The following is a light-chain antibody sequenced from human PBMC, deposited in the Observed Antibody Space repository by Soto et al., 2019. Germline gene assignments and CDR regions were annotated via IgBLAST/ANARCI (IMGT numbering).Light chain of an antibody. CDR3: QQLNSFPIP. J-gene: IGKJ3*01. V-gene: IGKV1-9*01. Sequence: IQLPPSPSSLSASVGARVPITCRASQGISSFLAWYQQKPGKAPKLLIYGATTLQSGVPSRFSGSGSGTDFTLTIGSLQPEDFATYYCQQLNSFPIPFGPGTKVDIK. CDR2: GAT. CDR1: QGISSF.